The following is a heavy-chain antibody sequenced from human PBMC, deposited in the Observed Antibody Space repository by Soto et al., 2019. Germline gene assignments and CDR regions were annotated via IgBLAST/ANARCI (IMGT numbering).Heavy chain of an antibody. V-gene: IGHV4-61*01. CDR3: ASSNIAAAGFYYYGMDV. CDR1: GGSISSGSYY. CDR2: IYYSGST. Sequence: SETLSLTCTVSGGSISSGSYYWSWIRQPPGKGLEWIGYIYYSGSTNYNPSLKSRVTISVDTSKNQFSLKLSSVTAADTAMYYCASSNIAAAGFYYYGMDVWGRGTTVTVSS. D-gene: IGHD6-13*01. J-gene: IGHJ6*02.